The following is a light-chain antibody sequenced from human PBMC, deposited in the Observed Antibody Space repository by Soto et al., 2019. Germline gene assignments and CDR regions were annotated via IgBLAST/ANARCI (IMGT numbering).Light chain of an antibody. CDR2: DAS. CDR3: QQLNGYLELT. V-gene: IGKV1-9*01. CDR1: QGISTY. Sequence: DIQLTQSPSFLSASVGDRVTITCLSSQGISTYLAWYQQKLGKAPKLLIYDASTLQSGVPSRFSGSRSGTEFTLTISSLQPEDFATYYCQQLNGYLELTFGGGTKVDIK. J-gene: IGKJ4*01.